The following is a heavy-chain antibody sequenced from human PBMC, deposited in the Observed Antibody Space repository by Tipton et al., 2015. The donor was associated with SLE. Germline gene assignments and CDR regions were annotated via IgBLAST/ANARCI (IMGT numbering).Heavy chain of an antibody. CDR2: IYHSGST. V-gene: IGHV4-38-2*02. CDR1: GYSISSGYY. Sequence: TLSLTCTVSGYSISSGYYWGWIRQPPGKGLEWIGSIYHSGSTYYNPSLKSRVTISVDTSKNQFSLKLSSVTAADTAVYYCARGEQQLFGGGVFDIWGQGTMVTVSS. J-gene: IGHJ3*02. CDR3: ARGEQQLFGGGVFDI. D-gene: IGHD6-13*01.